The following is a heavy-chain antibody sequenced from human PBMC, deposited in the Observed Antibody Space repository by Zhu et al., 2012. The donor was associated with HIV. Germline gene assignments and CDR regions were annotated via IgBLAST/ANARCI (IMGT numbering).Heavy chain of an antibody. V-gene: IGHV4-39*07. J-gene: IGHJ4*02. CDR3: ARLLPTYRYNHGFNXGARFDY. CDR1: GGSISSSSYY. CDR2: TSHSGST. D-gene: IGHD5-18*01. Sequence: QVQLQESGPRLVKPSETLSLTCTVSGGSISSSSYYWGWIRQPPGKGLEWIGSTSHSGSTYYNSSLKSRVTVSVDTSKNQFSLKLSSVTAADTAVYFCARLLPTYRYNHGFNXGARFDYWGQGTLVTVSS.